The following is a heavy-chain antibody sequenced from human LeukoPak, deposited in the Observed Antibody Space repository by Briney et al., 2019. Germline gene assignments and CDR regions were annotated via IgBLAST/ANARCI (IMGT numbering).Heavy chain of an antibody. Sequence: SETLSLTCTVSGGSISSSSYFWGWTRQPPGKGLEWIGSIYYSGSTYYNPSLKSRVTLSVDTSKNQFSLKLSSVTAADTAVYYCARRCGDYYYYMDVWGKGTTVTVSS. CDR3: ARRCGDYYYYMDV. CDR2: IYYSGST. J-gene: IGHJ6*03. V-gene: IGHV4-39*01. CDR1: GGSISSSSYF. D-gene: IGHD5-24*01.